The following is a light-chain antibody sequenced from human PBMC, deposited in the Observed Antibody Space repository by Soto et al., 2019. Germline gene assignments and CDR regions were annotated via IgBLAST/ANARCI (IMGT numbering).Light chain of an antibody. CDR3: QQRNNWPPIT. J-gene: IGKJ5*01. V-gene: IGKV3-11*01. Sequence: EVVLTQSPGTLALSPGEGAALSCRASQSVSSYLAWYQQRPGQAPRLLIYDASNRATGIPARFSGSGSGTDFTLTIDNLEPEDFAIYYCQQRNNWPPITFGQGTRLEIK. CDR2: DAS. CDR1: QSVSSY.